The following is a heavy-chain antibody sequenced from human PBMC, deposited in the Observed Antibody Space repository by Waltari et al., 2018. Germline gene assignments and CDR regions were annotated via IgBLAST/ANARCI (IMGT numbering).Heavy chain of an antibody. CDR2: TRNKANSYTT. Sequence: EVQLVESGGGLVQPGGSLRLSCAASGFTFSDHYMDWVRQAPGKGLEWVGRTRNKANSYTTEYAASVKGRFTISRDDSKNSLYLQMNSLKTEDTAVYYCVICGVVIRDYWGQGTLVTVSS. V-gene: IGHV3-72*01. J-gene: IGHJ4*02. CDR1: GFTFSDHY. CDR3: VICGVVIRDY. D-gene: IGHD3-3*01.